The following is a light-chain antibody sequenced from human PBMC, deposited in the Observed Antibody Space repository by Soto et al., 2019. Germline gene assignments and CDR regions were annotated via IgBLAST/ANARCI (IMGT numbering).Light chain of an antibody. CDR2: EVS. V-gene: IGLV2-8*01. J-gene: IGLJ2*01. CDR1: SSDVGDYNY. Sequence: QSALSQPPSASGSPGQSVTISCTGTSSDVGDYNYVSWYQQHPGKAPKLMIYEVSKRPSGVPDRFSGSKSGNTASLTVSGLQPEDDSNYYCSSYAGSNTVVFGGGTKLTVL. CDR3: SSYAGSNTVV.